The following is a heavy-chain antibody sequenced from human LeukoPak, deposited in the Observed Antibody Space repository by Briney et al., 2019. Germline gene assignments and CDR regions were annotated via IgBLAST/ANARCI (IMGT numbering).Heavy chain of an antibody. CDR2: ISYDGSNK. Sequence: PGRSLRLSWTASGLTFSSYAMHWVRQTPGKGLEWVAVISYDGSNKYYADSVKGRFTISRDNSKNTLYLQMNSLRAEDTAVYYCARDRVVRGVIAPLDYWGQGTLVTVSS. D-gene: IGHD3-10*01. CDR3: ARDRVVRGVIAPLDY. J-gene: IGHJ4*02. V-gene: IGHV3-30-3*01. CDR1: GLTFSSYA.